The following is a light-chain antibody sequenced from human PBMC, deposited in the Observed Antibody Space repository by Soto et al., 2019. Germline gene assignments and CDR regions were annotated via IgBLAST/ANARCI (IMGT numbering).Light chain of an antibody. CDR1: QGIYSR. V-gene: IGKV1D-12*01. CDR2: ATS. J-gene: IGKJ4*01. CDR3: QQTDDFPLT. Sequence: DIQMTQSPSSVSASVGDTVTITCRASQGIYSRLAWYQQKPGKAPELLIYATSTLQNGVPSRFSGSAFGTDFTLSISSLQPEDSASYFCQQTDDFPLTFGGGTKVEI.